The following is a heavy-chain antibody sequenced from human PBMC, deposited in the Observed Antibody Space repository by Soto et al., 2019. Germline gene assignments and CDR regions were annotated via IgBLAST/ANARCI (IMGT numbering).Heavy chain of an antibody. J-gene: IGHJ6*02. CDR2: ISGYNGHT. D-gene: IGHD3-16*01. CDR1: GYTFTTYG. CDR3: AREGEMPYYYYGLDV. Sequence: QVQLVQSGAEVRKPGASVKVSCKASGYTFTTYGISWVRQAPGQGLEWMGWISGYNGHTKYAQKFQGRVTXNXXXSAXTVYMDLRSLRSDDTAVYYCAREGEMPYYYYGLDVWGQGTTVTVSS. V-gene: IGHV1-18*01.